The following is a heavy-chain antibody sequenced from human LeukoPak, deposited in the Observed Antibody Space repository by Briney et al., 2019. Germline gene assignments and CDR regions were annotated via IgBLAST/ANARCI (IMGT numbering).Heavy chain of an antibody. D-gene: IGHD6-19*01. Sequence: APVKVSCKVSGYTLTELSMHWVRQAPGKGLERMGGFDPEDGETIYAQKFQGRVTMTEDTSTDTAYMELSSLRSEDTAVYYCATSLIAVAGFGYWGQGTLVTVSS. CDR1: GYTLTELS. CDR2: FDPEDGET. J-gene: IGHJ4*02. V-gene: IGHV1-24*01. CDR3: ATSLIAVAGFGY.